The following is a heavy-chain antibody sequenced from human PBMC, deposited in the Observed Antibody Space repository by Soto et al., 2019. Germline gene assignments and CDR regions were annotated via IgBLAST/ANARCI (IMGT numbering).Heavy chain of an antibody. J-gene: IGHJ6*02. CDR2: ISSSSSYI. D-gene: IGHD6-6*01. Sequence: GGSLRLSCAASGFTFSSYSMNWVRQAPGKGLEWVSSISSSSSYIYYADSVKGRFTISRDNAKNSLYLQMNSLRAEDTAVYYCARAGSSSPVAYYYYYYGMDVWGQGTTVTVSS. V-gene: IGHV3-21*01. CDR3: ARAGSSSPVAYYYYYYGMDV. CDR1: GFTFSSYS.